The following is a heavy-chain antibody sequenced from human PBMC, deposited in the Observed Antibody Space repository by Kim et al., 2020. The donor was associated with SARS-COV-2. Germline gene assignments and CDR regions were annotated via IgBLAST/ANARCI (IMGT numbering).Heavy chain of an antibody. V-gene: IGHV4-39*01. J-gene: IGHJ4*02. CDR3: ASGFRENGDYEDSPFDY. Sequence: LKTRVTISVDTSTNQFSLKLSSVTAADTAVYYCASGFRENGDYEDSPFDYWGQGTLVTVSS. D-gene: IGHD4-17*01.